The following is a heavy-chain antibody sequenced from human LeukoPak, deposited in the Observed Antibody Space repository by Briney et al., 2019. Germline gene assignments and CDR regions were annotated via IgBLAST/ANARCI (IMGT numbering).Heavy chain of an antibody. CDR1: GYTFTSYD. D-gene: IGHD2-15*01. CDR2: MNPNSGGT. V-gene: IGHV1-2*04. CDR3: ARARGWDIDAFDI. Sequence: ASVKVSCKASGYTFTSYDINWVRQATGQGLEWMGWMNPNSGGTNYAQKFQGWVTMTRDTSISTAYMELSRLRSDDTAVYYCARARGWDIDAFDIWGQGTMVTASS. J-gene: IGHJ3*02.